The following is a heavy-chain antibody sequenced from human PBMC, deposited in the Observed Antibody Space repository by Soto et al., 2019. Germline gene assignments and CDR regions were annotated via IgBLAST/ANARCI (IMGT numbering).Heavy chain of an antibody. CDR1: GFTFSSSG. D-gene: IGHD2-2*01. CDR2: ISYDGSNK. V-gene: IGHV3-30*18. CDR3: AKERMEQYQLLPFFDY. J-gene: IGHJ4*01. Sequence: QVQLVESGGGVVQPGRSLRLSCAASGFTFSSSGMHWLRQAPGKGLEWVTVISYDGSNKYYADSVRGRFTISRDNSKNTLYLQMNSLRTEDTAVYYCAKERMEQYQLLPFFDYWGHGTLVTVSS.